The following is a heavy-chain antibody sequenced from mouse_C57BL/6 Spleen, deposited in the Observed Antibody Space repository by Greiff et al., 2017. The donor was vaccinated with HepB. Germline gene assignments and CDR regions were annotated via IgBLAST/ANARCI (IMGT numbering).Heavy chain of an antibody. CDR1: GYTFTSYW. V-gene: IGHV1-7*01. CDR3: ALFPEGTVDY. D-gene: IGHD2-14*01. J-gene: IGHJ4*01. CDR2: INPSSGYT. Sequence: QVHVKQSGAELAKPGASVKLSCKASGYTFTSYWMHWVKQRPGQGLEWIGYINPSSGYTKYNQKFKDKATLTADKSSSTAYMQLSSLTYEDSAVYYCALFPEGTVDYWGQGTSVTVSS.